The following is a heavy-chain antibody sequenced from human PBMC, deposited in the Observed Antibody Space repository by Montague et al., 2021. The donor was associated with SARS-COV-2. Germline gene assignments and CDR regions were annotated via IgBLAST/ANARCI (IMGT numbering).Heavy chain of an antibody. J-gene: IGHJ4*02. Sequence: TLSLTCTVSGDSITSGGYFRNWIRQHPGKGLKYIGAISYSGSTYYKPSLTSRVSISMDTSKNAFSLSLHSVTAADTAVYFCAASGRRGYSNPFHHCGRGSLVTVSS. V-gene: IGHV4-31*03. CDR1: GDSITSGGYF. CDR2: ISYSGST. D-gene: IGHD4-11*01. CDR3: AASGRRGYSNPFHH.